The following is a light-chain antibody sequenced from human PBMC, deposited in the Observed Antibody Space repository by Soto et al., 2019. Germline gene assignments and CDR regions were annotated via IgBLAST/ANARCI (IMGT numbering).Light chain of an antibody. CDR1: GSNIGAGFD. CDR3: QSYDTGLSGPVV. CDR2: GNT. J-gene: IGLJ2*01. V-gene: IGLV1-40*01. Sequence: ELTQPPSLSGAPGQNIIISCTGGGSNIGAGFDVHWYQQLPGTAPKLLIYGNTNRPSGVPDRFSGSKSGTSASLVITGLQAEDEADYYCQSYDTGLSGPVVFGGGTKLTVL.